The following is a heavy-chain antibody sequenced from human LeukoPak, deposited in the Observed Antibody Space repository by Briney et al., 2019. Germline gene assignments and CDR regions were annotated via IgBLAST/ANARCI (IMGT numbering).Heavy chain of an antibody. Sequence: PSETLSLTCAVYGGSFSGYYWSWIRQPPGKGLEWIGEINHSGSTNYNPSLKSRVTISVDTSKNQFSLKLSSVTAADTAVYYCARRWVGATKTFDNWGQGTMVTVSS. J-gene: IGHJ3*02. CDR2: INHSGST. CDR1: GGSFSGYY. CDR3: ARRWVGATKTFDN. V-gene: IGHV4-34*01. D-gene: IGHD1-26*01.